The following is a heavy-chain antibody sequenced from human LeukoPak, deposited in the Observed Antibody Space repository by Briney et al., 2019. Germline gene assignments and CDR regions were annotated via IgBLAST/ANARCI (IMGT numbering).Heavy chain of an antibody. D-gene: IGHD1-1*01. Sequence: PGGSLRLSCAASGFTFSSYAMSWVRQAPGQGLEWVSRINSDGSSTSYADSVKGRFTISRNNAKNTLYLQMNSLRAEDTAVYYCARAQWYNWNGWFDPWGQGTLVTVSS. J-gene: IGHJ5*02. V-gene: IGHV3-74*01. CDR1: GFTFSSYA. CDR2: INSDGSST. CDR3: ARAQWYNWNGWFDP.